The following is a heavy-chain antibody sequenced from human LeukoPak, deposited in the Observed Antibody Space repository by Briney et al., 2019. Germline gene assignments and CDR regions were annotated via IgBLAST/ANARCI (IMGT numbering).Heavy chain of an antibody. V-gene: IGHV1-18*01. Sequence: ASVKVSCKASGYTFTSYGISWVLQAPGQGLEWMGWISAYNGNTNYAQKLQGRVTMTTDTSTSTAYMELRSLRSDDTAVYYCATLTYYYDSSGYPHYYYGMDVWGQGTTVTVSS. CDR3: ATLTYYYDSSGYPHYYYGMDV. CDR1: GYTFTSYG. D-gene: IGHD3-22*01. J-gene: IGHJ6*02. CDR2: ISAYNGNT.